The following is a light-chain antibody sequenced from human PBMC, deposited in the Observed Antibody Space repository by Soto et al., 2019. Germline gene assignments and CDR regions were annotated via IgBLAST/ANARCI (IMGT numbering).Light chain of an antibody. CDR2: DVS. J-gene: IGLJ1*01. CDR1: SSGVGAYTY. CDR3: TSYTSNSTPYV. Sequence: SALTQPASLSGAPGQSITLSFAGTSSGVGAYTYVSWYQQPPGKAPKLMIYDVSNRPSGVSNRFSGSKSGNTAFLIISGLQAEDEADYYCTSYTSNSTPYVFGGGTKVTVL. V-gene: IGLV2-14*01.